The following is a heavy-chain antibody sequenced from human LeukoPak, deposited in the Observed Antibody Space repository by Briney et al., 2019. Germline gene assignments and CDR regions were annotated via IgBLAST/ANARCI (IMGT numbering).Heavy chain of an antibody. V-gene: IGHV3-53*01. CDR3: AKDAVPKDGNWVFDF. CDR1: VFALKTTV. Sequence: GGSLRLSCEPSVFALKTTVVSRGRESPGEGQEPQPSLTISGRIFYAYSVKGRFTISRDNSKNTLYLQMDSLRVEDTAVYFCAKDAVPKDGNWVFDFWGQGTLLTVSS. J-gene: IGHJ4*02. CDR2: LTISGRI. D-gene: IGHD1-26*01.